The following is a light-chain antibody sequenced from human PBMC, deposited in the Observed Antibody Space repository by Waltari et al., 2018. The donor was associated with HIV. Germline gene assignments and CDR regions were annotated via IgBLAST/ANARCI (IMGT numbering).Light chain of an antibody. CDR2: EVT. CDR1: PSAVGYFNY. Sequence: QSALTQPPSASGSPGPSVTISCTGTPSAVGYFNYVSWYQQHPGKAPKLLIFEVTKRPSGVPDRFSGSKSGNTASLTVSGLQPEDEAVYYCNSYAGSNTLVFGGGTKLTVL. J-gene: IGLJ3*02. V-gene: IGLV2-8*01. CDR3: NSYAGSNTLV.